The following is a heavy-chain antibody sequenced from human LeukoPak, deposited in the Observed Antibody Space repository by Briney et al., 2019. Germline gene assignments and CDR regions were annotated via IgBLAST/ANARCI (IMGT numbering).Heavy chain of an antibody. CDR1: GFTFSSYA. CDR3: ARDIYSKSGDDY. CDR2: ISYDGSNK. J-gene: IGHJ4*02. D-gene: IGHD6-13*01. Sequence: PGRSLRLSCAASGFTFSSYAMHWVRQAPGKGLEWVAVISYDGSNKYYADSVKGRFTISRDNSKNTLYLQMNSLRAEDTAVYYFARDIYSKSGDDYWGQGTLVTVSS. V-gene: IGHV3-30-3*01.